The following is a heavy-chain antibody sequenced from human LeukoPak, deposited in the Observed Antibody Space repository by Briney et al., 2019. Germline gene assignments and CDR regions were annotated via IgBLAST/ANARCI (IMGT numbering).Heavy chain of an antibody. CDR1: GYSISSGYY. J-gene: IGHJ4*02. CDR2: IYHSGST. D-gene: IGHD6-13*01. V-gene: IGHV4-38-2*01. CDR3: ARAPQHLAPRYIDY. Sequence: PSETLSLTCAVSGYSISSGYYWGWIRQPPGKGLEWIGRIYHSGSTYYNPSLKSRVTISVDTSKNQFSLKLSSVTAADTAVYYCARAPQHLAPRYIDYWGQGTLVTVSS.